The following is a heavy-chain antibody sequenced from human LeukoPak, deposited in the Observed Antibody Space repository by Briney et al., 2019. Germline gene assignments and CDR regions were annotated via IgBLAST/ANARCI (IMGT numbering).Heavy chain of an antibody. J-gene: IGHJ3*02. CDR1: GGSIGSSSYY. Sequence: PSETLSLTCTVSGGSIGSSSYYWGWIRQPPGKGLEWIGSIYYSGSTYYNPSLKSRVTISVDTSKNQFSLKLSSVTAADTAVYYCARIAVAERYAFDIWGQGTMVTVSS. CDR2: IYYSGST. V-gene: IGHV4-39*01. D-gene: IGHD6-19*01. CDR3: ARIAVAERYAFDI.